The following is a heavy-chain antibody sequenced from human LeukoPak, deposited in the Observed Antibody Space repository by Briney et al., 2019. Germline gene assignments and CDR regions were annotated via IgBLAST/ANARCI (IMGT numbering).Heavy chain of an antibody. CDR1: GFTFSSYA. CDR2: ISGSGGST. D-gene: IGHD3-10*01. V-gene: IGHV3-23*01. CDR3: AKDYYGSGSSKYFQH. J-gene: IGHJ1*01. Sequence: GVLRLSCAASGFTFSSYAMSWVRQAPGKGLEWVSAISGSGGSTYYADSVKGRFTISRDNSKNTLYLQMNSLRAEDTAVYYCAKDYYGSGSSKYFQHWGQGTLVTVSS.